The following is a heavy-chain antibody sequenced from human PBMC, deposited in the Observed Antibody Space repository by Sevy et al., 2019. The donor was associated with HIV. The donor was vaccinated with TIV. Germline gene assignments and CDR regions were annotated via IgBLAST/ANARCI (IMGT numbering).Heavy chain of an antibody. CDR3: ATLNPSSSSSYYYYYMDV. Sequence: SETLSLTCAVSGYSISSGYYWGWIRQPPGKGLEWIGSIYHSGSTYYNPSLKSRVTISVDTSKNQFSLKLSSVTAADTAVYYCATLNPSSSSSYYYYYMDVWGKGTTVTVSS. V-gene: IGHV4-38-2*01. J-gene: IGHJ6*03. D-gene: IGHD6-6*01. CDR2: IYHSGST. CDR1: GYSISSGYY.